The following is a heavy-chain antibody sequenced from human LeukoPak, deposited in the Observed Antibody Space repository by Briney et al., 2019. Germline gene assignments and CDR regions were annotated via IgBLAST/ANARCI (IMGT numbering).Heavy chain of an antibody. CDR3: ARGCDDSSGYYQYYFDY. Sequence: PSETLSLTCTVSGGSISSYYWSWIRQPPGKGLEWIGEINHSGSTNYNPSLKSRVTISVDTSKNQFSLKLSSVTAADTAVYYCARGCDDSSGYYQYYFDYWGQGTLVTVSS. CDR1: GGSISSYY. V-gene: IGHV4-34*01. D-gene: IGHD3-22*01. J-gene: IGHJ4*02. CDR2: INHSGST.